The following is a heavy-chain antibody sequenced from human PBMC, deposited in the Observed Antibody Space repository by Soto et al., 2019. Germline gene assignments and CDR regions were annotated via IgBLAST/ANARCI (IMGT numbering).Heavy chain of an antibody. V-gene: IGHV3-48*02. CDR2: ITSDTKTI. Sequence: EVQLVESGGGLVQPGGSLRLSCAASGFRFSIYSMNWVRQAPGKGLEWSAYITSDTKTIKYADSVKGRFTISRDNDENLVYLQMTSLRDEDTAVYYCARSVEGHFDYWGQGTVVTVST. CDR3: ARSVEGHFDY. D-gene: IGHD6-19*01. J-gene: IGHJ4*02. CDR1: GFRFSIYS.